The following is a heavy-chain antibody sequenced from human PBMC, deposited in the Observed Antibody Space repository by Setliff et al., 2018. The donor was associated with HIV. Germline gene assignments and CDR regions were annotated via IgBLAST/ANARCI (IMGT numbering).Heavy chain of an antibody. CDR2: IKSKSDGGTT. Sequence: PGGSLRLSCAASGFSFKDAWLTWVRQSPGEGLEWVGRIKSKSDGGTTDYAAPVKGRFTISRDDSNNALYLQMNSLISEDTAVYYCTREEYSYGYLVLWGQGTLGTVSS. CDR3: TREEYSYGYLVL. V-gene: IGHV3-15*01. CDR1: GFSFKDAW. D-gene: IGHD5-18*01. J-gene: IGHJ4*02.